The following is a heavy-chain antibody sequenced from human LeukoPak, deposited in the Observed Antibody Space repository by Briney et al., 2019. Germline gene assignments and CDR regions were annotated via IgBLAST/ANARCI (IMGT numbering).Heavy chain of an antibody. CDR1: GYTFTSYA. V-gene: IGHV7-4-1*02. CDR3: ARDAVAGTFYYYYMDV. D-gene: IGHD6-19*01. CDR2: INTNTGNP. J-gene: IGHJ6*03. Sequence: ASVKVSCKASGYTFTSYAMNWVRQAPGQGLEWMGWINTNTGNPTYAQSFTGRFVFSLDTSVSTAYLQISSLKAEDTAVYYCARDAVAGTFYYYYMDVWGKGTTVTVSS.